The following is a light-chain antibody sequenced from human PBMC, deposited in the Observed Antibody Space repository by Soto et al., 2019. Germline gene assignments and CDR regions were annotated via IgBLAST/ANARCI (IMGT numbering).Light chain of an antibody. CDR1: QSVRSN. V-gene: IGKV3-15*01. Sequence: EKVMTQSPATLSVSPGERATLSCGASQSVRSNVAWYQQKPGQPPRLLIYDASTRATGIPSRFSGSGSGTEFTLTISSLKYEDFEVYYCQQSDNWPRTLGQGTKVDIK. J-gene: IGKJ1*01. CDR3: QQSDNWPRT. CDR2: DAS.